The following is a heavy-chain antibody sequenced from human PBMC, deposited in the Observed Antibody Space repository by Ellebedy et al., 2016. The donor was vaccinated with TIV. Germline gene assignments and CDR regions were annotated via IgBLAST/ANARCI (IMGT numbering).Heavy chain of an antibody. CDR2: IFSNDEK. CDR3: ARASSGWYGYYFDY. V-gene: IGHV2-26*01. D-gene: IGHD6-19*01. J-gene: IGHJ4*02. CDR1: GFSLNTPGVC. Sequence: SGPTLVKPTQTLTLTCTFSGFSLNTPGVCVTWIRQPPGKALEWLAHIFSNDEKSYSTSLKSRLTISKDTSKSQVVLTMTNMDPVDTATYYCARASSGWYGYYFDYWGQGTLVTVSS.